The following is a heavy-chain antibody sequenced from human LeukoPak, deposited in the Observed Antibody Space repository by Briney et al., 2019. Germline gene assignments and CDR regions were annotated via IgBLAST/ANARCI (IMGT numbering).Heavy chain of an antibody. V-gene: IGHV4-61*02. CDR3: ARRAAGYSGYDLGY. CDR1: GGSISSGSYY. J-gene: IGHJ4*02. D-gene: IGHD5-12*01. Sequence: SETLSLTCTVSGGSISSGSYYWSWIRQPAGKGLEWIGRIYTSGSTNYNPSLKSRVTISVDTSKNQFSLKLSSVTAADTAVYYCARRAAGYSGYDLGYWGQGTLVTVSS. CDR2: IYTSGST.